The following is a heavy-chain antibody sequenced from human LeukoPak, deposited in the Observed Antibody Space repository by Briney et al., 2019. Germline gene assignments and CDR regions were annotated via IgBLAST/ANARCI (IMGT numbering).Heavy chain of an antibody. CDR3: AREERFLQWPYYNGMDV. CDR2: ISSSSSYI. CDR1: GFTFSSYS. Sequence: GGSLRLSCAASGFTFSSYSMNWVRQAPGKGLEWVSSISSSSSYIYYADSVKGRFTISRDNAKNSLYLQMNSLRAEDTAVYYCAREERFLQWPYYNGMDVWGQGTRSPSP. D-gene: IGHD3-3*01. V-gene: IGHV3-21*01. J-gene: IGHJ6*02.